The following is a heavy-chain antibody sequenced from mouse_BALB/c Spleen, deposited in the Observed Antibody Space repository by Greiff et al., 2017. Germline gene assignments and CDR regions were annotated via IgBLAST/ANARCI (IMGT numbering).Heavy chain of an antibody. J-gene: IGHJ2*01. CDR1: GFTFTDYY. CDR2: IRNKANGYTT. D-gene: IGHD2-1*01. V-gene: IGHV7-3*02. CDR3: ARDGTTDY. Sequence: EVKLVESGGGLVQPGGSLRLSCATSGFTFTDYYMSWVRQPPGKALEWLGFIRNKANGYTTEYSASVKGLFTISRDNSQSILYLQMNTLRAEDSATYCCARDGTTDYWGQGTTLTVSS.